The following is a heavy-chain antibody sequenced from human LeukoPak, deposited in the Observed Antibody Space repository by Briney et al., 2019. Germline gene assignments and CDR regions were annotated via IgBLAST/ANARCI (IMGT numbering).Heavy chain of an antibody. Sequence: GGSLRLSCAASGFTFSDYSMNWVRQAPGRGLEWISYIESSSGIIDYADSVKGRFTISRDNSQNTLYLQMNSLRAEDTAVYYCARDYADYVGYFFFDYWGQGTLVTVSS. V-gene: IGHV3-48*01. CDR3: ARDYADYVGYFFFDY. CDR1: GFTFSDYS. CDR2: IESSSGII. D-gene: IGHD4-17*01. J-gene: IGHJ4*02.